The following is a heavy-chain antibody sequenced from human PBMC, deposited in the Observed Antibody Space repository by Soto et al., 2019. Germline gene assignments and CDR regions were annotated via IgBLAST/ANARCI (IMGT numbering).Heavy chain of an antibody. Sequence: PGESLKISCKPSGHTFTTFWIGWVRQRPVKGLEWMGIIYPNDSDKRYNPSFQGQVTMSVDQSITTAYLQWSYLKASDTAMYYCARKPRYYNGMDVWGKGTTVTVSS. CDR3: ARKPRYYNGMDV. CDR1: GHTFTTFW. J-gene: IGHJ6*04. V-gene: IGHV5-51*01. CDR2: IYPNDSDK.